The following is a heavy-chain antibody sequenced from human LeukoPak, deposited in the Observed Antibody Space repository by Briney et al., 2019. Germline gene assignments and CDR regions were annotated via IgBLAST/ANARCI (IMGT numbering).Heavy chain of an antibody. J-gene: IGHJ4*02. Sequence: GGSLRLSCAASGFTFSSYAMSWVRQAPGKGLEWVSAISGSGGSTYYADSVKGRFTISRDNSQTTLYLQMNNLRVEDTAIYYCAKRSASVGATYFDYWGQGTLVTVSS. V-gene: IGHV3-23*01. CDR1: GFTFSSYA. CDR2: ISGSGGST. CDR3: AKRSASVGATYFDY. D-gene: IGHD1-26*01.